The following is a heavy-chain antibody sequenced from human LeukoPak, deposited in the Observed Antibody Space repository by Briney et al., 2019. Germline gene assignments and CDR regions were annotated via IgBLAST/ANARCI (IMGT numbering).Heavy chain of an antibody. V-gene: IGHV4-59*01. CDR1: GGSISSYY. D-gene: IGHD3-10*01. J-gene: IGHJ5*02. CDR3: ARGRYYGSGSHNWFDP. CDR2: IYYSGST. Sequence: SETLSLTCTVSGGSISSYYWSWIRQPPGKGLEWIGYIYYSGSTNYNPSLKSRVTISVDTSKNQFSLKLSSVTAADTAVYYCARGRYYGSGSHNWFDPWGQGTLVTVSS.